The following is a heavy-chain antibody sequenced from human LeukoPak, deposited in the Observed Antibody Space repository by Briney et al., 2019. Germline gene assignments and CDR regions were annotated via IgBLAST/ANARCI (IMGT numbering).Heavy chain of an antibody. CDR1: GYTFTSYD. CDR3: ASSYSSTIGDAFDI. CDR2: MNPNSGNT. Sequence: ASVKVSCEASGYTFTSYDINWVRQATGQGLEWMGWMNPNSGNTGYAQKFQGRVTMTRNTSISTAYMELSSLRSEDTAVYYCASSYSSTIGDAFDIWGQGTMVTVSS. D-gene: IGHD6-13*01. V-gene: IGHV1-8*01. J-gene: IGHJ3*02.